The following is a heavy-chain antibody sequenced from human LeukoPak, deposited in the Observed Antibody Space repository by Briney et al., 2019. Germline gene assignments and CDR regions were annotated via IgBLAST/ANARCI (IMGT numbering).Heavy chain of an antibody. V-gene: IGHV3-7*05. CDR2: IKHDGSEE. J-gene: IGHJ4*02. CDR1: GFTFSSSW. D-gene: IGHD5-18*01. CDR3: TRDRYGD. Sequence: GGSLTLSCVASGFTFSSSWMSWVRQAPGKGRHWVANIKHDGSEEFYVDSLKSRFTISRDNAKNSLYLHMNSLRVEDTAVYYCTRDRYGDWGQGTLVTVSS.